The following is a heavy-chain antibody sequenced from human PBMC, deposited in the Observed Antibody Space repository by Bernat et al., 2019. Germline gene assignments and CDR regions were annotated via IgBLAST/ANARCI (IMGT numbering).Heavy chain of an antibody. V-gene: IGHV3-23*01. CDR3: AKAWGTYYDYVWGTHTFDY. CDR2: ISGSGGST. J-gene: IGHJ4*02. CDR1: GFTFSSYA. Sequence: EVQLLESGGGLVQPGGSLRLSCAASGFTFSSYAMSWVRQAPGKGLEWVSAISGSGGSTYYADSVKGRFTISRDNSKNTLYLQMNSLRAEDTAVYYCAKAWGTYYDYVWGTHTFDYWGQGTLVTVSS. D-gene: IGHD3-16*01.